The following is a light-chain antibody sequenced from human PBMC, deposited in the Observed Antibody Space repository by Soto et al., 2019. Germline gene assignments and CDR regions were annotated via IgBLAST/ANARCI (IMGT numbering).Light chain of an antibody. CDR2: GAS. Sequence: TQSPLTLYVCQEKSVTLSCRASLRVSTNVAWYKQKPGQGPRLIINGASARAAGVPARFSGSGSETDFSLTISSFHSEDSAVYYRQEYYKWPPTWTFSQGTKVDIK. CDR1: LRVSTN. CDR3: QEYYKWPPTWT. V-gene: IGKV3-15*01. J-gene: IGKJ1*01.